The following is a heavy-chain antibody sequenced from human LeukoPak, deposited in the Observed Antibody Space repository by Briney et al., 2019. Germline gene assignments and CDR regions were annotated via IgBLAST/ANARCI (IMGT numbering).Heavy chain of an antibody. Sequence: GGSLRLSCAASGFTFSSYWMHWVRQAPGKGLVWVSHINSDGSSTSYADSVKGRFTISRDNAKNTLYLQMNSLRAEDTAVYYCARGWYYGMDVWGQGTTITVSS. D-gene: IGHD5-24*01. CDR1: GFTFSSYW. CDR3: ARGWYYGMDV. J-gene: IGHJ6*02. V-gene: IGHV3-74*01. CDR2: INSDGSST.